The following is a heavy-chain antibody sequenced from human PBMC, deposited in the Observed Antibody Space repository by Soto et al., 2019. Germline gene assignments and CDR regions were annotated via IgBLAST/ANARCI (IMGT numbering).Heavy chain of an antibody. J-gene: IGHJ4*02. V-gene: IGHV1-69*13. CDR1: GGTFSSYA. D-gene: IGHD1-26*01. CDR2: IIPIFGTA. Sequence: SVKVSCKASGGTFSSYAISWVRQAPGQGLEWMGGIIPIFGTANYAQKFQGRVTITADESTSTAYIELSSLRSEDTAVYYCARVPTRERNYFDYWGQGTLVTVSS. CDR3: ARVPTRERNYFDY.